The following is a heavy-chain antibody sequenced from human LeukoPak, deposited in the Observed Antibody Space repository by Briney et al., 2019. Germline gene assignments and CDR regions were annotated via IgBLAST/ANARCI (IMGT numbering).Heavy chain of an antibody. CDR2: IWNSGST. V-gene: IGHV4-31*03. J-gene: IGHJ5*02. D-gene: IGHD6-6*01. CDR1: GDSISSRTYS. Sequence: SETLSLTCSVSGDSISSRTYSWTWIRQHPEKGLEWIGYIWNSGSTNYNPAPKSRVTISVDTSKNQFSLKLTSVTAADTAIYYCARDVSSMFPNWFDPWGQGILVIVSS. CDR3: ARDVSSMFPNWFDP.